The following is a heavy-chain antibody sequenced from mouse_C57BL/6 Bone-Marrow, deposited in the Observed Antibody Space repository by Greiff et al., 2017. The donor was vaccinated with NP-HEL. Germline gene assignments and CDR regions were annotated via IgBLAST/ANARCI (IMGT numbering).Heavy chain of an antibody. CDR2: INPNNGGT. CDR1: GYTFTDYY. D-gene: IGHD2-3*01. Sequence: VQLQQSGPELVKPGASVKISCKASGYTFTDYYMNWVKQSHGKSLEWIGDINPNNGGTSYNQKFKGKATLTVDKSSSTAYMELRSLTSEDSAVYYCARDEDDGYYLFAYWGQGTLVTVSA. V-gene: IGHV1-26*01. J-gene: IGHJ3*01. CDR3: ARDEDDGYYLFAY.